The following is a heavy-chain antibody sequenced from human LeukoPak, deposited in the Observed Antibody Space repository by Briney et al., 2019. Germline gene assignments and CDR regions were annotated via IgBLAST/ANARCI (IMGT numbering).Heavy chain of an antibody. J-gene: IGHJ4*02. V-gene: IGHV4-4*07. CDR1: GGSISSYY. CDR2: IYTSRTT. Sequence: SETVSLTCTVSGGSISSYYWSWIRQPAGKGLEWIGRIYTSRTTNYNPSLKSRVTMSVDTYKNQFSLKLSSVTAADTAVYYCASTKMVTCFDYWGQGTLVSVS. D-gene: IGHD5-18*01. CDR3: ASTKMVTCFDY.